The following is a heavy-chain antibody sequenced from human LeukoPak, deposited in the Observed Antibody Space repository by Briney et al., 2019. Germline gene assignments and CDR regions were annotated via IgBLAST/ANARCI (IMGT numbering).Heavy chain of an antibody. CDR2: IYYSGST. CDR1: GGSISSYY. CDR3: ARDIVVVPAAIGSFWFDP. V-gene: IGHV4-59*12. J-gene: IGHJ5*02. Sequence: SETLSLTCTVSGGSISSYYWSWIRQPPGKGLEWIGYIYYSGSTNYNPSLKSRVTISVDTSKNQFSLKLSSVTAADTAVYYCARDIVVVPAAIGSFWFDPWGQGTLVTVSS. D-gene: IGHD2-2*02.